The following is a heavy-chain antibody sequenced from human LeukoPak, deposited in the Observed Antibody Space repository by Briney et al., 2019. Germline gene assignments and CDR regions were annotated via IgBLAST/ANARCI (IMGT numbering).Heavy chain of an antibody. CDR3: AKDRGY. J-gene: IGHJ4*02. Sequence: GGSLKLSCAASGFTFCTFAMTWVRQAPGKGLEWVSVISGSGGTTYYASSVKGRFTISRGNSKNTSYLQMNSLRAEDTAVYYCAKDRGYWGQGTLVTVSS. CDR1: GFTFCTFA. CDR2: ISGSGGTT. V-gene: IGHV3-23*01.